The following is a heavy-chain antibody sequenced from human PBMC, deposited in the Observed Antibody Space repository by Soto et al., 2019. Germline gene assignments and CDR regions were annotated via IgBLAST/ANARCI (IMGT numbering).Heavy chain of an antibody. D-gene: IGHD1-26*01. V-gene: IGHV3-9*01. Sequence: DVQLVESGGGLVQPGRSLRLSCAASGFTFDDYAMHWVRQAPGKGLEWVSGISWNSGSIGYADSVKGRFTISRDNAKNSLYLQMNSLRAEDTALYYCAKDLSGSYSHYYYGMDVWGQGTTVTVSS. CDR3: AKDLSGSYSHYYYGMDV. CDR1: GFTFDDYA. J-gene: IGHJ6*02. CDR2: ISWNSGSI.